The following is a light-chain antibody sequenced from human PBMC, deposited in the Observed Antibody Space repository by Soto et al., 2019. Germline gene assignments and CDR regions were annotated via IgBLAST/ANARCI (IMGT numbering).Light chain of an antibody. V-gene: IGKV1-12*02. CDR3: QQANGDPWT. J-gene: IGKJ1*01. CDR2: GAS. CDR1: NDVRSW. Sequence: DIQMTQSPSSVSASVGDRVTISCRASNDVRSWLAWYQQKPGKAPNLLIYGASTLQSGVPSRFSGSGSETDFPLTISSLQPEDFATYYCQQANGDPWTFGQGTKVEIK.